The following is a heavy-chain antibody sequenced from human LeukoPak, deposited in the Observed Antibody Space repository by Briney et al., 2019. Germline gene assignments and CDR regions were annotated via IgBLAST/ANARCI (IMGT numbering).Heavy chain of an antibody. D-gene: IGHD3-22*01. V-gene: IGHV3-53*01. CDR1: GFTVSSNY. CDR3: ARGILRHYYDSSGYLDY. J-gene: IGHJ4*02. CDR2: IYSGGST. Sequence: PGGSLRLSCAASGFTVSSNYMSWVRQAPGKGLEWVSVIYSGGSTYYADSVEGRFTISRDNSKNTLYLQMNSLRAEDTAVYYCARGILRHYYDSSGYLDYWGQGTLVTVSS.